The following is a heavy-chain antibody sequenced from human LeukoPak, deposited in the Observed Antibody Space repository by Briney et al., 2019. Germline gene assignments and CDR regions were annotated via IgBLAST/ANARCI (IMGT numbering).Heavy chain of an antibody. CDR1: GGSISGSYF. J-gene: IGHJ5*02. Sequence: PSETLSLTCSVSGGSISGSYFWSWIRQPAGKGLEWIGRIYTSGSTNYNPSLKSRVTISVDTSKNQFSLKLSSVTAADTAVYYCARDAGSIAAPLAIPEENWFDPWGQGTLVTVSS. CDR3: ARDAGSIAAPLAIPEENWFDP. V-gene: IGHV4-4*07. CDR2: IYTSGST. D-gene: IGHD6-6*01.